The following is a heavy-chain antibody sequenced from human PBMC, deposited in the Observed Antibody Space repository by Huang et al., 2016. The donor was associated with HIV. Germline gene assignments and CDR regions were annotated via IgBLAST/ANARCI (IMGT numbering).Heavy chain of an antibody. CDR3: ATVDYYDTSGPQRGYFDN. Sequence: QVQLVQSGAEVKKPGSSVKVSCKASGGSFRNFAIGWVRQAPGQGLEWMGGIIPTLGTANDEQKFQGRVTSIADESTSTAYMELSSLRSEDTAVYYCATVDYYDTSGPQRGYFDNWGQGTLVTVSS. CDR1: GGSFRNFA. V-gene: IGHV1-69*01. J-gene: IGHJ4*02. CDR2: IIPTLGTA. D-gene: IGHD3-22*01.